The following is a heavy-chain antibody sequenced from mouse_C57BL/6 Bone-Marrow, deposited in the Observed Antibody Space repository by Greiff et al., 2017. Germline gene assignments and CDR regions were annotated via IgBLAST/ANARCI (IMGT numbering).Heavy chain of an antibody. CDR2: ISDGGSYT. J-gene: IGHJ2*01. D-gene: IGHD1-1*01. V-gene: IGHV5-4*01. CDR1: GFTFSSYA. Sequence: EVMLVESGGGLVKPGGSLKLSCAASGFTFSSYAMSWVRQTPEKRLEWVATISDGGSYTYYPDNLKGRFTISRDNATNNLYLQMSHLKSEDTAMYYCAREQYYGSSLSYYFDDWGQGTTLTVSS. CDR3: AREQYYGSSLSYYFDD.